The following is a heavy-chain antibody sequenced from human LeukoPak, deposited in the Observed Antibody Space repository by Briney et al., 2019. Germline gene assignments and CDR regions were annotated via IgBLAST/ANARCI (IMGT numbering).Heavy chain of an antibody. CDR1: GFTFSSYA. J-gene: IGHJ4*02. V-gene: IGHV3-30-3*01. CDR3: ARAGLVVVITHFDY. Sequence: PGGSLRLSCAASGFTFSSYAMHWVRQAPGKGLEWVAVISYDGSNKYYADSVKGRFTISRDNSKNTLYLQMNSLRAEDTAVYYCARAGLVVVITHFDYWGQGTLVTVSS. D-gene: IGHD3-22*01. CDR2: ISYDGSNK.